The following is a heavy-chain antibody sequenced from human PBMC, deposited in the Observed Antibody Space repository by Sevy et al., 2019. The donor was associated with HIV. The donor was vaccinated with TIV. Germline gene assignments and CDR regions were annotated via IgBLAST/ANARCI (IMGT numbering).Heavy chain of an antibody. CDR2: IYSDGRT. CDR3: TREDIVLGEDNYYGMDV. CDR1: GFTFSSHW. D-gene: IGHD2-15*01. V-gene: IGHV3-53*01. J-gene: IGHJ6*02. Sequence: GGSLRLSCAASGFTFSSHWMHWVRQAPGKGLEWVSNIYSDGRTYYADSVRGRFTISRDTSKNTVYLEMKSLRAEDTAVYYCTREDIVLGEDNYYGMDVWGHGTTVTVSS.